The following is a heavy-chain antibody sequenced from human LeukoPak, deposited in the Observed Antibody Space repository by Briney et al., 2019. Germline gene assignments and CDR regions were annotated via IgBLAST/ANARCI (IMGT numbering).Heavy chain of an antibody. V-gene: IGHV1-8*01. CDR3: ARAPSYSSSWYYYYGMDV. CDR2: MNPNSGNT. J-gene: IGHJ6*02. CDR1: GYTFTSYD. Sequence: GASVTVSFKASGYTFTSYDINWVRQATGQGLEWMGWMNPNSGNTGYAQKFQGRVTMTRNTSISTAYMELSSLRSEGTAVYYCARAPSYSSSWYYYYGMDVWGQGTTVTVSS. D-gene: IGHD6-13*01.